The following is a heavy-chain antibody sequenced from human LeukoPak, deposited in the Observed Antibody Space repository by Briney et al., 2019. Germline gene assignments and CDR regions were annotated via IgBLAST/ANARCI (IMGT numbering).Heavy chain of an antibody. CDR3: ARLSFLGSYADAFDI. CDR2: IYPGDSDT. D-gene: IGHD1-26*01. Sequence: GESLKISCKGSGYSFTSYWIGWVRQMPGKGLERMGIIYPGDSDTRYSPSFQGQVTISADKSTSTAYLQWSSLKASDTAMYYCARLSFLGSYADAFDIWGQGTMVTVSS. V-gene: IGHV5-51*01. J-gene: IGHJ3*02. CDR1: GYSFTSYW.